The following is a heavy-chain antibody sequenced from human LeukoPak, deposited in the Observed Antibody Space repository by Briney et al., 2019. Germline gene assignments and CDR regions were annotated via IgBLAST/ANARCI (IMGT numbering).Heavy chain of an antibody. CDR1: NGSFSGYY. CDR2: INHSGST. D-gene: IGHD1-26*01. Sequence: SETLSLTCGVYNGSFSGYYWSWIRQPPGKGLEWIGEINHSGSTHYNPSLKSRVTISVDTSKKEFSLKLSSVTAADTAVYYCARDPIARGSYSSFDYWGQGTLVTVSS. CDR3: ARDPIARGSYSSFDY. V-gene: IGHV4-34*01. J-gene: IGHJ4*02.